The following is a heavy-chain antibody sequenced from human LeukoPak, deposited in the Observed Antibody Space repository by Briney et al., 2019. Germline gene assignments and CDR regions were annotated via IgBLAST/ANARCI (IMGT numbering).Heavy chain of an antibody. CDR2: IKQDATEK. Sequence: GGSLRLSCAASGFTFSSFWMSWARQAPGKGLEWVASIKQDATEKFYVDSVKGRFTISRDNAKTSVYLEMNSLRVEDTAVYYCARGNIPGAGRFDPWGQGTLVTVSS. CDR3: ARGNIPGAGRFDP. J-gene: IGHJ5*02. CDR1: GFTFSSFW. D-gene: IGHD6-13*01. V-gene: IGHV3-7*01.